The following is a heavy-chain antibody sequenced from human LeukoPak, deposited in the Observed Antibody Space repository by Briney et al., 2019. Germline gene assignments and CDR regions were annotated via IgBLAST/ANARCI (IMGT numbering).Heavy chain of an antibody. J-gene: IGHJ6*03. D-gene: IGHD3-16*01. CDR1: GFTFSSYE. CDR3: ARETSQKGAHYMDV. Sequence: LRLSCAASGFTFSSYEMNWIRQPPGKGLEWIGEINHSGSTNYNPSLKSRVTISVDTSKNQFSLKLSSVTAADTAVYYCARETSQKGAHYMDVWGKGTTVTISS. V-gene: IGHV4-34*01. CDR2: INHSGST.